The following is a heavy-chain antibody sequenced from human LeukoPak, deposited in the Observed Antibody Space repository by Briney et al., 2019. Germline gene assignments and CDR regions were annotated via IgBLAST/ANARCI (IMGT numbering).Heavy chain of an antibody. D-gene: IGHD3-22*01. CDR1: GGSISSYY. V-gene: IGHV4-59*01. Sequence: PSETLSLTCTVSGGSISSYYWGWIRQPPGKGLEWIGYIYYSGSTNYNPSLKSRVTILVDTSKNQFSLKLSSVTAADTAVYYCARDDYYDSSGYYSAFDIWGQGTMVTVSS. CDR2: IYYSGST. J-gene: IGHJ3*02. CDR3: ARDDYYDSSGYYSAFDI.